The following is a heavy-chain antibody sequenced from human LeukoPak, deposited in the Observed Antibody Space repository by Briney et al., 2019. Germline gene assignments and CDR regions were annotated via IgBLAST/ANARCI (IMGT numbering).Heavy chain of an antibody. D-gene: IGHD2-8*01. J-gene: IGHJ4*02. Sequence: ASVKVSCKASGYTLSNFGISWVRQAPGQGLEWMGWLSASSGNTNYAQKVRGRVTMTTDTSTNTAYLELTSLRSDDTAVYYCARDLRELMGGDYYFDYWGQGTLVTVSS. CDR1: GYTLSNFG. CDR3: ARDLRELMGGDYYFDY. CDR2: LSASSGNT. V-gene: IGHV1-18*01.